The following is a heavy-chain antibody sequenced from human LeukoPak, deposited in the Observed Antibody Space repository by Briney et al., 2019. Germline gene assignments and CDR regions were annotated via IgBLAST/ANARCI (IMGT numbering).Heavy chain of an antibody. Sequence: GGSLRLSCAASGFTFSSYAMSWVRQVPGKGLEWVSAISGSGGSTYYADSVKGRFTISRDNSKNTLYLQMNSLRAEDTAVCYCAKAANSDYDYVWGSYTTLDYWGQETLVTVSS. V-gene: IGHV3-23*01. CDR3: AKAANSDYDYVWGSYTTLDY. CDR2: ISGSGGST. CDR1: GFTFSSYA. J-gene: IGHJ4*02. D-gene: IGHD3-16*01.